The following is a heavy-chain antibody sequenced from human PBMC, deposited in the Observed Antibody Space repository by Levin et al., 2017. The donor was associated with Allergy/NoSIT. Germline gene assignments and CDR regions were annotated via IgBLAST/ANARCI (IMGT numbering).Heavy chain of an antibody. Sequence: ASVKVSCKASGYRFTSYGISWVRQAPGQGLEWMGWISGYTGIPDYTQKFQGRVAMTMDTSTTTAYMELRSLRSDDTAVYYWARDRGFGDTYANGLDVWGRGTTVSV. J-gene: IGHJ6*02. CDR2: ISGYTGIP. CDR3: ARDRGFGDTYANGLDV. D-gene: IGHD3-10*01. CDR1: GYRFTSYG. V-gene: IGHV1-18*01.